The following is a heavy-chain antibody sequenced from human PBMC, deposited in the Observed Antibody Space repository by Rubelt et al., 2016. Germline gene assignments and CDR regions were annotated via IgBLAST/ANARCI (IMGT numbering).Heavy chain of an antibody. Sequence: QVQLQESGPGLVKPSETLSLTCTVSGGSISSYYWSWIRQPPGKGLEWIGYIYYSGSTNYNPSLKSRVTISVDTSKNQFSLKLSSVTAADTAVYYCARLGSPRRYYMDVWGKGTTVTVSS. J-gene: IGHJ6*03. CDR1: GGSISSYY. V-gene: IGHV4-59*12. CDR2: IYYSGST. CDR3: ARLGSPRRYYMDV. D-gene: IGHD2-15*01.